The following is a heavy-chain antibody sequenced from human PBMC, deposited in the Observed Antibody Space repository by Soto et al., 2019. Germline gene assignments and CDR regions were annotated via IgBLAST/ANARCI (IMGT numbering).Heavy chain of an antibody. CDR1: GGSISSYS. V-gene: IGHV4-59*01. CDR2: IFYTGDT. Sequence: PSETLSLTCTVSGGSISSYSWSWIRQPPGKGLEWIGYIFYTGDTNYSPSLKGRVTISVDTSKNQFSLKLTSVTAADTAAYYCARGHPFDCWGQGTLVTASS. J-gene: IGHJ4*02. CDR3: ARGHPFDC.